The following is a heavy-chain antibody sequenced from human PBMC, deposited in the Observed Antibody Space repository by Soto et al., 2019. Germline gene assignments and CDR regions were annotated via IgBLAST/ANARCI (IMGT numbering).Heavy chain of an antibody. V-gene: IGHV1-69*08. CDR3: ARRRYCGYDCYHKHYYGMDV. D-gene: IGHD2-21*02. CDR2: IIPVLGTT. Sequence: QVQLVQSGAEVKKPGSSVKVSCRASGDTFSSYTVNWVRQAPGRGLEWLGRIIPVLGTTDYAQKFKGRVTINGENSTNIVYMGLSSLKSEDRAVYYCARRRYCGYDCYHKHYYGMDVWGQGTTVTVAS. CDR1: GDTFSSYT. J-gene: IGHJ6*02.